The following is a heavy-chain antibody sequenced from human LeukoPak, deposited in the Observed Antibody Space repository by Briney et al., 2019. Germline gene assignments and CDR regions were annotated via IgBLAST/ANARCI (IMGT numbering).Heavy chain of an antibody. V-gene: IGHV4-34*01. CDR3: ARGPLITTSYFQH. J-gene: IGHJ1*01. Sequence: SETLSLTCAVYGGSFSGCYWSWIRQPPGKGLEWIGEINHSGSTNYNPSLKSRVTISVDTSKNQFSLKLSSVTAADTAVYYCARGPLITTSYFQHWGQGTLVTVSS. D-gene: IGHD3-16*01. CDR1: GGSFSGCY. CDR2: INHSGST.